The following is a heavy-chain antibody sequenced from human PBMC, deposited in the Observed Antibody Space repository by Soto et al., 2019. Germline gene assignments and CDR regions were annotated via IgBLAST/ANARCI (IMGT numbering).Heavy chain of an antibody. D-gene: IGHD1-26*01. CDR3: AKREARTGSYFH. CDR2: FTSPGVT. V-gene: IGHV3-23*01. J-gene: IGHJ4*02. Sequence: EVQLLESGGGLVQPGGSLRLSCEASGFTIINYAMTWLRQAPGQGLEWVSTFTSPGVTYYADSVKGRFTISRDTSKNTLFLQMNSLRAEHTAVYYCAKREARTGSYFHWGQGTLVTVSP. CDR1: GFTIINYA.